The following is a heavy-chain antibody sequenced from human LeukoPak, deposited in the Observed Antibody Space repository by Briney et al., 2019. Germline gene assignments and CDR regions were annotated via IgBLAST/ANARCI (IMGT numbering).Heavy chain of an antibody. CDR3: AKDLDGDYG. D-gene: IGHD4-17*01. Sequence: GGSLRLSCAASGFTFSNYAMSWVRQAPGKGLEWVSLISDSGGNTYYADSVKGLFTISRDNSGKILYLQMNSLRAEDTAIYYCAKDLDGDYGWGQGTLVTVSS. CDR1: GFTFSNYA. V-gene: IGHV3-23*01. CDR2: ISDSGGNT. J-gene: IGHJ4*02.